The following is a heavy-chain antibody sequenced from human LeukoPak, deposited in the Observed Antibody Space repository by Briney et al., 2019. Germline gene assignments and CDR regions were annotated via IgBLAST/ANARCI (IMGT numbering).Heavy chain of an antibody. V-gene: IGHV1-18*01. D-gene: IGHD3-10*01. CDR2: ISAYNGNT. Sequence: GASVKVSCKASGYTFTSYGISWVRQAPGQGLEWMGWISAYNGNTNYAQKLQGRVTMTTDTSTSTAYMELRSQRSDDTAVYYCARDHEWFGELPPAYWGQGTLVTVSS. J-gene: IGHJ4*02. CDR1: GYTFTSYG. CDR3: ARDHEWFGELPPAY.